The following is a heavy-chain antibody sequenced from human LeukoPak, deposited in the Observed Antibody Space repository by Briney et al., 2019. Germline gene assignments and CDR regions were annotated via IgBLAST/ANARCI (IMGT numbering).Heavy chain of an antibody. CDR2: IYYSGST. CDR3: ARKGGGYCSSTSCYAFYYYYYMDV. V-gene: IGHV4-39*07. J-gene: IGHJ6*03. Sequence: SETLSLTCTVSGGSISSNTYYWGWIRQPPGKGLEWIGSIYYSGSTYYNPSLKSRVTISVDTSKNQFSLKLSSVTAADTAVYYCARKGGGYCSSTSCYAFYYYYYMDVWGKGTTVTVSS. CDR1: GGSISSNTYY. D-gene: IGHD2-2*01.